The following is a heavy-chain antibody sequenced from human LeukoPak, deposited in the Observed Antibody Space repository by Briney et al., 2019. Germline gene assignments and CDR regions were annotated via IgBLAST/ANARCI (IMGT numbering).Heavy chain of an antibody. CDR2: ISGSGGST. CDR1: GFTFSSYA. D-gene: IGHD3/OR15-3a*01. J-gene: IGHJ4*02. CDR3: ARHLGISGPTSLTYFDY. Sequence: SGGSLRLSCAASGFTFSSYAMTWVRQAPGKGLECISSISGSGGSTYSADSVKGRFTISRDNSKNTLYLQMNSLRADDTAVYYCARHLGISGPTSLTYFDYWGQGTLVTVSS. V-gene: IGHV3-23*01.